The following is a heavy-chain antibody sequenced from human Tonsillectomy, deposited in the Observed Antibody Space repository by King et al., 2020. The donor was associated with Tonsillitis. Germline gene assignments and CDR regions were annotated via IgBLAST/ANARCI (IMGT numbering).Heavy chain of an antibody. J-gene: IGHJ6*03. V-gene: IGHV3-23*04. CDR3: AKDPPEPGGNYYYYYMDV. CDR1: GFTFSSYA. D-gene: IGHD2-15*01. CDR2: IIGSGGST. Sequence: VQLVESGGGLVQPGGSLRLSCAASGFTFSSYAMSWVRQAPGKGLEWVSAIIGSGGSTYYADSVKGRFTISRDNSKNTLYLQMNSLRAEETAVYYCAKDPPEPGGNYYYYYMDVWGKGATVTVAS.